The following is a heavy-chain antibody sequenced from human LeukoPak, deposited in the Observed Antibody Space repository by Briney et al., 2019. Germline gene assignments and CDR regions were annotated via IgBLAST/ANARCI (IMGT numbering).Heavy chain of an antibody. CDR1: GAYNSGGDYY. Sequence: SQTLSLTCTISGAYNSGGDYYWTWIRQPAGKGLEWIGRIHTSGRTYYNSSLNSRVSISLEFSKNQFSLTLKSVTAADTAIYYCTRVRPPTISDYWGQGTLVIVSS. CDR3: TRVRPPTISDY. CDR2: IHTSGRT. V-gene: IGHV4-61*02. J-gene: IGHJ4*02. D-gene: IGHD2/OR15-2a*01.